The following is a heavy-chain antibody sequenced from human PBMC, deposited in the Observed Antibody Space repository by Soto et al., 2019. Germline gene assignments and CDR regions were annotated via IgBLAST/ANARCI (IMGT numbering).Heavy chain of an antibody. CDR1: GGSINSGGYY. CDR3: AREYSFGRFDY. J-gene: IGHJ4*02. V-gene: IGHV4-31*03. Sequence: QVQLQESGPGLVKSSQTLSLTCTVSGGSINSGGYYWSWIRQHPGKGLEWIGYIYYRGSTYHNPSLKSRVTISVDTSKNQFSLKLISVSAADTAVYYCAREYSFGRFDYWGQGTLVTVSS. CDR2: IYYRGST. D-gene: IGHD5-18*01.